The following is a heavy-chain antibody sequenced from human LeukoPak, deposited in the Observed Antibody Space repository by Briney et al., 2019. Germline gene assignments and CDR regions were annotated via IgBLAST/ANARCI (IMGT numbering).Heavy chain of an antibody. J-gene: IGHJ4*02. Sequence: PGGSLRLSCAASGFTFSSYAMSWVRQAPGKGLEWVSAISGSGGSTYYADTVKGRFTISRDNSKNTLYLQMISLRAEDTAVYYCAKYRAHYFDYWGQGTLVTVSS. CDR3: AKYRAHYFDY. CDR1: GFTFSSYA. CDR2: ISGSGGST. V-gene: IGHV3-23*01. D-gene: IGHD1-14*01.